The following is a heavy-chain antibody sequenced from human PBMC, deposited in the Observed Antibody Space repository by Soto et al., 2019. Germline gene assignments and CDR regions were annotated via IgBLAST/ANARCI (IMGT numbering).Heavy chain of an antibody. V-gene: IGHV3-48*04. CDR3: AVGIAVARGYFDL. CDR1: GLRFSSYS. CDR2: IDHSSSSV. J-gene: IGHJ2*01. Sequence: EVQLVESGGGLVQPGGSLRLSCAASGLRFSSYSMNWVRQAPGKGPEWVSYIDHSSSSVRYVDSVEGRFTISRDNAKDSLSLQMNSLRVEDTAMYYCAVGIAVARGYFDLWGRGTLVTVSS. D-gene: IGHD6-19*01.